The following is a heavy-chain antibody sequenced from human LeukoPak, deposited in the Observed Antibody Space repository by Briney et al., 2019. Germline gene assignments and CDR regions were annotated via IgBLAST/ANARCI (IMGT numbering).Heavy chain of an antibody. D-gene: IGHD2-15*01. CDR1: GFTFSDYY. J-gene: IGHJ4*02. V-gene: IGHV3-11*04. CDR3: AKGYCSGGTCYYYFDY. CDR2: ISSSGSTI. Sequence: GGSLRLSSAASGFTFSDYYMSWIRQAPGKGLGWVSYISSSGSTIYYADTVKGRFTLTRDNAKNSLYLQMNSLRAEDTAVYSCAKGYCSGGTCYYYFDYWGQGTLVTVSS.